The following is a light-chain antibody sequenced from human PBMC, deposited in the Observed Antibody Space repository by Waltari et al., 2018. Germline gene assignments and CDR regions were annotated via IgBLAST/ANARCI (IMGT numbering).Light chain of an antibody. Sequence: DIKMTQSPSSLSASVGNTITITCQASQGIGNNLNWYQQKPGKAPKLLIYRASSLQSGIPSRFSGSGSGTDFTLTISSLQPEDFATYYCQQGYSYPLTFGPGTKLDIK. V-gene: IGKV1-16*01. CDR3: QQGYSYPLT. J-gene: IGKJ3*01. CDR2: RAS. CDR1: QGIGNN.